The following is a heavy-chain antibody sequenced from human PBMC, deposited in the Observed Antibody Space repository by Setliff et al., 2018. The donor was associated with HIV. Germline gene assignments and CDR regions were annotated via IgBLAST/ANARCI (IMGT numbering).Heavy chain of an antibody. Sequence: VASVKVSCKASGYTFTSYAMHWVRQAPGQRLEWMGWINAGNGNTKYSQKFQGRVTITRDTSASTAYMELSSLRSEDTAVYYCAREGKFRYYYYMDVWGKGTTVTVSS. V-gene: IGHV1-3*01. CDR2: INAGNGNT. CDR1: GYTFTSYA. J-gene: IGHJ6*03. CDR3: AREGKFRYYYYMDV. D-gene: IGHD3-10*01.